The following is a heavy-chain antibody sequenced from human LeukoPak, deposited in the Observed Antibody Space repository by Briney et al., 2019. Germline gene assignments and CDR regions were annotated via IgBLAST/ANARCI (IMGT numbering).Heavy chain of an antibody. D-gene: IGHD6-19*01. J-gene: IGHJ4*02. V-gene: IGHV4-61*01. CDR1: GGSVSSISYY. CDR2: IYQNGNT. Sequence: SETLSLTCTVSGGSVSSISYYWTWIRQSPGKGLEWIGHIYQNGNTNYFPSLETRVTISVDTSKNQFSLKLRSVTAADTAVYSCAKVSMGWPYFFDSWGQGIQVTVSS. CDR3: AKVSMGWPYFFDS.